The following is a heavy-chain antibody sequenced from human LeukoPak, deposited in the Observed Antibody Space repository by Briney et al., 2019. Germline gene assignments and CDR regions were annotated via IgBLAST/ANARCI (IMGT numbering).Heavy chain of an antibody. D-gene: IGHD3-22*01. CDR3: ARDPSYKTTYYYDSSGPNFDY. CDR2: ISYDGSNK. Sequence: PGGSLRLSCAASGFTFTTYAMHWVRQAPGKGLEWVADISYDGSNKYYADSVKGRFTISRDNSKNTVYLQMNSLRAEDTAVYYCARDPSYKTTYYYDSSGPNFDYWGQGTLVTVSS. CDR1: GFTFTTYA. V-gene: IGHV3-30-3*01. J-gene: IGHJ4*02.